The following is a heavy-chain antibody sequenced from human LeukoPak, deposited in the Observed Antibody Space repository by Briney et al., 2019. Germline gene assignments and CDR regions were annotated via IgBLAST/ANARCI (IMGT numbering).Heavy chain of an antibody. V-gene: IGHV5-51*01. CDR1: GYSFTSYW. D-gene: IGHD2-15*01. CDR3: ARPLRVKYCSGGSCQSASDAFDI. CDR2: IYPGDSDT. J-gene: IGHJ3*02. Sequence: GESLKISCKGSGYSFTSYWIGWVRQMPGKGLEWMGIIYPGDSDTRYSPSFQGQVTISADKSISTAYLQWSSLKASDTAMYYCARPLRVKYCSGGSCQSASDAFDIWGQGTMVTVSS.